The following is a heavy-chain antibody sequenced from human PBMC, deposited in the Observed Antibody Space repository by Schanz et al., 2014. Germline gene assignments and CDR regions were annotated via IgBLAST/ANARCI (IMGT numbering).Heavy chain of an antibody. D-gene: IGHD3-3*01. CDR2: IKQDGSEK. CDR3: ARGVRIDY. CDR1: GFTFSIYG. Sequence: EVQLLESGGGQVQPGGSLRLSCAASGFTFSIYGMSWVRQAPGKGLEWVANIKQDGSEKYYVDSVKGRFTISRDNAKNSLYLQMNSLTAEDTAVYYCARGVRIDYWGQGTLVTVSS. V-gene: IGHV3-7*01. J-gene: IGHJ4*02.